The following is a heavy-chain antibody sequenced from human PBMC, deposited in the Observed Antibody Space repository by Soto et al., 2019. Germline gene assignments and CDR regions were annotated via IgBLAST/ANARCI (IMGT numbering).Heavy chain of an antibody. CDR2: VSFNEDKK. Sequence: VQLVESGGGVVQPGRSLRLSCAGSGFTFSTFALHWVRNAPGKGLEWVAVVSFNEDKKDYAESVKGRFTISRDNSKNTLSLHMTNLRPEDTAVYRCARDSFGEYLTTYGMDVWGPGTTVIVSS. CDR1: GFTFSTFA. CDR3: ARDSFGEYLTTYGMDV. J-gene: IGHJ6*02. V-gene: IGHV3-30-3*01. D-gene: IGHD4-17*01.